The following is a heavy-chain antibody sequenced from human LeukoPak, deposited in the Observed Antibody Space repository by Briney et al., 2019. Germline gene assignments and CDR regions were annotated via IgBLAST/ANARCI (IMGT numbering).Heavy chain of an antibody. V-gene: IGHV3-9*01. CDR1: GFTFDDYA. Sequence: PGGSLRLSCAASGFTFDDYAMHWVRQAPGKGLEWVSGISWNSGSIGYADSVKGRFTISRDNAKNTLYLQMNSLRAEDTAVYYCTRAGHWGQGTPVTVSS. CDR2: ISWNSGSI. J-gene: IGHJ4*02. CDR3: TRAGH.